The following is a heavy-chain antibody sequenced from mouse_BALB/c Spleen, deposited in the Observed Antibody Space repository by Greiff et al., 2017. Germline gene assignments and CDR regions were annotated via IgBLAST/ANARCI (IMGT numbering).Heavy chain of an antibody. CDR3: ARGDYGSSYYWYFDV. CDR2: ISSGSSTI. Sequence: EVQVVESGGGLVQPGGSRKLSCAASGFTFSSFGMHWVRQAPEKGLEWVAYISSGSSTIYYADTVKGRFTISRDNPKNTLFLQLTSLRSKDTAMYYCARGDYGSSYYWYFDVWGAGTTVTVSS. CDR1: GFTFSSFG. D-gene: IGHD1-1*01. V-gene: IGHV5-17*02. J-gene: IGHJ1*01.